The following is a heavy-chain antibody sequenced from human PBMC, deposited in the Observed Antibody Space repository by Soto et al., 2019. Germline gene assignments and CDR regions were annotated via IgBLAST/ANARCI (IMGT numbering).Heavy chain of an antibody. V-gene: IGHV3-23*01. CDR3: ATSSGYYRNFDY. J-gene: IGHJ4*02. Sequence: GGSLRLSCAASGFTFSSYAMSWVRQAPGKGLEWVSAISGSGVSTYYADSVKGRCTISRDNSKNTLYLQMNRLRAEDTAVYYCATSSGYYRNFDYWGQGTLVTVSS. CDR1: GFTFSSYA. CDR2: ISGSGVST. D-gene: IGHD3-22*01.